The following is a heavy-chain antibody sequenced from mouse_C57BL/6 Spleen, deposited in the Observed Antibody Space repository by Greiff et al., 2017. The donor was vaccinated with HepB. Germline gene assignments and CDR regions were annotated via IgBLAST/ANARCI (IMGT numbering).Heavy chain of an antibody. V-gene: IGHV5-6*01. CDR3: ASYYGSPFAY. J-gene: IGHJ3*01. CDR2: ISSGGSYT. CDR1: GFTFSSYG. Sequence: EVQRVESGGDLVKPGGSLKLSCAASGFTFSSYGMSWVRQTPDKRLEWVATISSGGSYTYYPDSVKGRFTISRDNAKNTLYLQMSSLKSEDTAMYYCASYYGSPFAYWGQGTLVTVSA. D-gene: IGHD1-1*01.